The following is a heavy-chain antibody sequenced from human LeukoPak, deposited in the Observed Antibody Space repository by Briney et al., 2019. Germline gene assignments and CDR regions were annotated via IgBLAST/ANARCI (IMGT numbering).Heavy chain of an antibody. J-gene: IGHJ4*02. D-gene: IGHD3-10*01. Sequence: GGSLRLSCAASGFTFSSFWMTWVRQAPGKGLEWVALINQVGSDKYYVDSVKGRFTISRYNAKSSLYLQMNSLRAEDTAVYYCARDLSWFGEFDYWGQGTLVTVSS. CDR2: INQVGSDK. CDR1: GFTFSSFW. V-gene: IGHV3-7*01. CDR3: ARDLSWFGEFDY.